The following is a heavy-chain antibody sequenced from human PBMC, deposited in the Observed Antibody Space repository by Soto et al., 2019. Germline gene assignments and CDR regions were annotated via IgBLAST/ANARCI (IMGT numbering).Heavy chain of an antibody. CDR2: IRTSGSTI. J-gene: IGHJ4*02. D-gene: IGHD5-18*01. Sequence: QVQLVESGGGLVKPGGSLTLSCAASGFTFSDYYMSWIRQAPGKGLEWISYIRTSGSTIYYADSVKGRFTISRDNAKNSLYLQMNSLRAEDTAVYYCARQCIGYSYGYYYFDYWGQGTLVTVSS. CDR1: GFTFSDYY. V-gene: IGHV3-11*01. CDR3: ARQCIGYSYGYYYFDY.